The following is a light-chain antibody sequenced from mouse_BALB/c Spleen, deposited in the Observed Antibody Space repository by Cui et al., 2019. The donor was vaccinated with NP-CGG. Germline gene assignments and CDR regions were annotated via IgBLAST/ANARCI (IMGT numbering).Light chain of an antibody. J-gene: IGLJ1*01. V-gene: IGLV1*01. CDR3: ALWYSNHWV. CDR1: TGAVTTSNY. CDR2: GTN. Sequence: QAVMTQESALTTSPGETVTLTCRSSTGAVTTSNYANWVQKKPDHLFTGLIGGTNNRAPGVPARFSGSLIGDKAALIITGAQTENEAIYFCALWYSNHWVFGGGTKLTVL.